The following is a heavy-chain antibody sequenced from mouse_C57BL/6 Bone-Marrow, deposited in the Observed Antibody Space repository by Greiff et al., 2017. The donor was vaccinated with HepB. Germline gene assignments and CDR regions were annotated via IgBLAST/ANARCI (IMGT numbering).Heavy chain of an antibody. CDR2: ISSGGDYI. D-gene: IGHD1-1*01. CDR1: GFTFSSYA. CDR3: TRGITTVVATDWFAY. Sequence: EVHLVESGEGLVKPGGSLKLSCAASGFTFSSYAMSWVRQTPEKRLEWVAYISSGGDYIYYADTVKGRFTISRDNARNTLYLQMSSLKSEDTAMYYCTRGITTVVATDWFAYWGQGTLVTVSA. J-gene: IGHJ3*01. V-gene: IGHV5-9-1*02.